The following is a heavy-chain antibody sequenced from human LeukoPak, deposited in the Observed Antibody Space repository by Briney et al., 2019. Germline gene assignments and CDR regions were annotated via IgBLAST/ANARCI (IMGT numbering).Heavy chain of an antibody. CDR1: DGSISSSSYY. CDR3: AREKYRGGPDAFDI. J-gene: IGHJ3*02. V-gene: IGHV4-39*07. D-gene: IGHD3-10*01. Sequence: SETLSLTCTVSDGSISSSSYYWGWIRQPPGKGLEWIGSIYYSGSTYYNPSLKSRVTISVDTSKNQFSLKLSSVTAADTAVYYCAREKYRGGPDAFDIWGQGTMVTVSS. CDR2: IYYSGST.